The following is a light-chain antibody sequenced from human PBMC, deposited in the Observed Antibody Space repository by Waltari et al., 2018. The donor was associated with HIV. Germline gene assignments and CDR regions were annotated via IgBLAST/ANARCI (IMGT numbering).Light chain of an antibody. J-gene: IGKJ4*01. CDR3: QQYYSTPVT. Sequence: DIVMTQSPDSLAVSLGARATINCKSSPSVLYSSNNKNYLAWYQQKPGQPPRLLIYWASTRESGVPDRFSGSGSGTDFTLTISSLQAEDVAVYYCQQYYSTPVTFGGGTKVEIK. CDR1: PSVLYSSNNKNY. V-gene: IGKV4-1*01. CDR2: WAS.